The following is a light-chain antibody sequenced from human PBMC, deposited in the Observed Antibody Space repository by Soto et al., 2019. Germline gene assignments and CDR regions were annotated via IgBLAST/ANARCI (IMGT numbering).Light chain of an antibody. CDR1: QSVSSSN. CDR2: ETS. V-gene: IGKV3-20*01. CDR3: QQYGSNPSLP. Sequence: EIVLTQSPGTLSLSPGERATLSCRASQSVSSSNLAWYHQKPGQAPRLLIYETSSRATGIPERFSGSGSGTDFTLANSRLEHEDFGVYYCQQYGSNPSLPFGGGTKVEIK. J-gene: IGKJ4*01.